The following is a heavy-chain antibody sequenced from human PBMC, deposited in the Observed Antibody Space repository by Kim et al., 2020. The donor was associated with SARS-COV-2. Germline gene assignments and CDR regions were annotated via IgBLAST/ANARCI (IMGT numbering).Heavy chain of an antibody. Sequence: STFYAESVKGRFTISRHNSKNTLYLQMNSLRAEDTAVYYCARDAASYGMDVWGQGTTVTVS. J-gene: IGHJ6*02. CDR3: ARDAASYGMDV. CDR2: ST. V-gene: IGHV3-53*04.